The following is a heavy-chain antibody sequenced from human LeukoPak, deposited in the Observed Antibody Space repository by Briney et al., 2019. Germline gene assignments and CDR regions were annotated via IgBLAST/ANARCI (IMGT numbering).Heavy chain of an antibody. CDR3: AREGIAVAGSYYYYMDV. Sequence: GGSLRLSCAASGFTFDDFGMSWVRQAPGKGLEWVSGINWNGASTGYADSVKGRFTISRDNAKNSLYLQMNSLRAEDTAVYYCAREGIAVAGSYYYYMDVWGKGTTVTVSS. CDR1: GFTFDDFG. D-gene: IGHD6-19*01. J-gene: IGHJ6*03. CDR2: INWNGAST. V-gene: IGHV3-20*04.